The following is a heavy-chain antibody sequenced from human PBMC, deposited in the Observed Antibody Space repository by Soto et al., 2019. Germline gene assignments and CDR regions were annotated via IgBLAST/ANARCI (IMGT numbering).Heavy chain of an antibody. V-gene: IGHV1-8*01. CDR1: GYTFTSYD. D-gene: IGHD5-18*01. Sequence: QVQLVQSGAEVKKPGASVKVSCKASGYTFTSYDINWVRQATGQGLEWMGWMNPNSGNTGYAQKFQGRVTMTKNTSISTAYMELSSLRSEDTAVYYCARAGYGLNYYYYYMDVWGKGTTVTVSS. CDR3: ARAGYGLNYYYYYMDV. J-gene: IGHJ6*03. CDR2: MNPNSGNT.